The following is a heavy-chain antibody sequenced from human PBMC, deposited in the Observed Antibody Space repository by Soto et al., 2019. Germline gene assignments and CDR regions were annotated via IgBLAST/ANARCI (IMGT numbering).Heavy chain of an antibody. D-gene: IGHD6-6*01. CDR2: IKGDGGRK. J-gene: IGHJ6*03. V-gene: IGHV3-7*01. CDR1: GFTFSSYG. CDR3: AREKQLVRGYYYMDV. Sequence: GSQRLSCAASGFTFSSYGMSWVRQAPGKGLEWVADIKGDGGRKYYVDSVKGRFTISRDNAKNSLYLQMNSLRAEDTAVYYCAREKQLVRGYYYMDVWGKGTTVTVSS.